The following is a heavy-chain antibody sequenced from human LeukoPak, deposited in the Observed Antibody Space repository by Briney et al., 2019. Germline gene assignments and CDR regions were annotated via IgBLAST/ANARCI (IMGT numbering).Heavy chain of an antibody. CDR1: GFTLSRNA. D-gene: IGHD3-3*01. V-gene: IGHV3-21*05. Sequence: GGSLRLSCAVSGFTLSRNAMTWVRQAPGKGLQWISSISVSGDATDYADSVEGRFTISRDNAKNSLFLQMNSLGAEDTAVYYCARGGLTITMFGVPIIRNFDYWGQGTLVTVSS. CDR3: ARGGLTITMFGVPIIRNFDY. CDR2: ISVSGDAT. J-gene: IGHJ4*02.